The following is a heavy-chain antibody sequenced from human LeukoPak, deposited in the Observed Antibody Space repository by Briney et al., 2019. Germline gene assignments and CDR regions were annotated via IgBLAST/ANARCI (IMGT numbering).Heavy chain of an antibody. CDR3: ARETAGNFDY. CDR2: IYHSGGT. V-gene: IGHV4-38-2*02. J-gene: IGHJ4*02. Sequence: SETLSLTCTVSGYSISSGYYWGWIRQPPGTGLEWIGSIYHSGGTYYNPSLKSRVTISVDTSKNHFSLKLSSVTAADTAVYYCARETAGNFDYWGQGTLVTVSS. CDR1: GYSISSGYY. D-gene: IGHD6-13*01.